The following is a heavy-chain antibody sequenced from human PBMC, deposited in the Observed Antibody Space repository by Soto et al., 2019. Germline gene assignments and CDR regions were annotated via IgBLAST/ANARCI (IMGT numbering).Heavy chain of an antibody. Sequence: PGGSLRLSCQASGFNFDNYGMHWVRQAPGKGLEWVAVITYDGSFQYYADSVKGRFTVSRDNSKNTLFLHLNTLKPEDTAVYHCAKDRVGGTFYTPLAFWGQGTLVTVSS. CDR2: ITYDGSFQ. J-gene: IGHJ4*02. CDR3: AKDRVGGTFYTPLAF. D-gene: IGHD1-7*01. CDR1: GFNFDNYG. V-gene: IGHV3-30*18.